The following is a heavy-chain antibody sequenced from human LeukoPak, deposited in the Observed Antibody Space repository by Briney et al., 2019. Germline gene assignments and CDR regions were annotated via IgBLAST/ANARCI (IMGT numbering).Heavy chain of an antibody. V-gene: IGHV3-23*01. J-gene: IGHJ6*02. CDR2: ISGGGVTT. CDR1: GFTSIAYA. CDR3: ARNQQLGGHSYYYYGMDV. Sequence: GGSLRLSCVGSGFTSIAYALTWARQAPGKGLEWVSGISGGGVTTYYADSVKGRFTISRDNSKNTLYLQMNSLRADNTAIYYCARNQQLGGHSYYYYGMDVWGQGTTVTVSS. D-gene: IGHD3-16*01.